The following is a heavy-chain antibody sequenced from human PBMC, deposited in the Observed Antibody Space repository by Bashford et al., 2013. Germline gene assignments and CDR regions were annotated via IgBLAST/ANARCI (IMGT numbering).Heavy chain of an antibody. D-gene: IGHD3-3*01. CDR3: ARVPTYYDFWSGYYSYYYYYMDV. Sequence: SSETLSLTCTVSGGSVSSGSYYWSWIRQPPGKGLEWIGYIYYSGSTNYNPSLKSRVTISVDTSKNQFSLKLSSVTAADTAVYYCARVPTYYDFWSGYYSYYYYYMDVWGKGTTVTVSS. V-gene: IGHV4-61*01. CDR1: GGSVSSGSYY. CDR2: IYYSGST. J-gene: IGHJ6*03.